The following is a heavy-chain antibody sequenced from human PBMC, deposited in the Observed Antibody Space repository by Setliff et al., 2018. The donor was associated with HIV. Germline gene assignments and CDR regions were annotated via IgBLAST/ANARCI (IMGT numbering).Heavy chain of an antibody. V-gene: IGHV4-39*01. CDR1: GGSISSSNYY. Sequence: SETLSLTCTVSGGSISSSNYYWGWIRQPPGKGLEWIGSIYYSGSTYYNPSLKSRVTISVDTSKNQFSLKLSSVTAADTAVYYCARRQQLWLLYAFDIWGQGTMVTVSS. J-gene: IGHJ3*02. D-gene: IGHD5-18*01. CDR3: ARRQQLWLLYAFDI. CDR2: IYYSGST.